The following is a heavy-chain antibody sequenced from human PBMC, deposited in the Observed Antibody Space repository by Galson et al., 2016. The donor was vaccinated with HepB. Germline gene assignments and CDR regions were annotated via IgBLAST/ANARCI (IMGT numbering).Heavy chain of an antibody. CDR3: ATDGGRITIFGVLITPVYYLDY. CDR1: GDSISNSHFY. J-gene: IGHJ4*02. V-gene: IGHV4-39*01. D-gene: IGHD3-3*01. CDR2: IYDSGTT. Sequence: SETLSLTCAVSGDSISNSHFYWGWVRQPPGKGLEWIGSIYDSGTTDYNPSLKSRVTISVDTSKNQLSLRLSSVTAADTAIYYCATDGGRITIFGVLITPVYYLDYWGQGTLVTVSS.